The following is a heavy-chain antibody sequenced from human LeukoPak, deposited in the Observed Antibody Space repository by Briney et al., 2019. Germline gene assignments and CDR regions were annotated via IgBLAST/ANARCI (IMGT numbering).Heavy chain of an antibody. V-gene: IGHV1-46*01. CDR3: ARVSGSYSIDY. D-gene: IGHD1-26*01. CDR2: INPSGGST. CDR1: GYTFTSYY. Sequence: ASVKVSCKASGYTFTSYYMHWVRQAPGQGLEWMGIINPSGGSTSYAQKFQGRVTMTRNMSTSTVYMELSSLRSEDTAVYYCARVSGSYSIDYWGQGTLVTVSS. J-gene: IGHJ4*02.